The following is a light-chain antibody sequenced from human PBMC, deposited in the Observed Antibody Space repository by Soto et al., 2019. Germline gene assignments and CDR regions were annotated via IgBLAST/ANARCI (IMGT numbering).Light chain of an antibody. Sequence: DIQMTQSPSSLSASVGDRVTITCQATQAIRNYLNWYQQKPGKAPKLLIYDASNLETGVPSRFSGSGSGTDFTFTISSLQPEDIATYYCQQYDNLPYTFGQGTKLEIK. J-gene: IGKJ2*01. V-gene: IGKV1-33*01. CDR2: DAS. CDR3: QQYDNLPYT. CDR1: QAIRNY.